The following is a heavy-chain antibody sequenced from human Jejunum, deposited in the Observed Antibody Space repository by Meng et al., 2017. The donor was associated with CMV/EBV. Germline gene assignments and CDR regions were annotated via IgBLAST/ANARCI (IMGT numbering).Heavy chain of an antibody. D-gene: IGHD3-22*01. Sequence: SSKASEYTITDYFLHWVRQAPGQGLQWMGRINPNSGVTNYAHNFQGRVAMTRDTSIGTAYMELSRLKSDDTAVYYCARGYYDRFFDYWGQGTLVTVSS. CDR3: ARGYYDRFFDY. CDR1: EYTITDYF. V-gene: IGHV1-2*06. J-gene: IGHJ4*02. CDR2: INPNSGVT.